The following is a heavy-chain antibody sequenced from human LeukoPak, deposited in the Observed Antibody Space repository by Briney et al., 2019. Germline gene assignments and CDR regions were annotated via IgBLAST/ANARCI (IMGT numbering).Heavy chain of an antibody. CDR3: AKDVGYCSSTSCYVYDY. D-gene: IGHD2-2*01. Sequence: GGSLRLSCAASGLTFSSYAMSWVRQAPGKGLEWASAISGSGGSTYYADSVKGRFTISRDNSKNTLYLQMNSLRAEDTAVYYCAKDVGYCSSTSCYVYDYWGQGTLVTVSS. V-gene: IGHV3-23*01. CDR2: ISGSGGST. CDR1: GLTFSSYA. J-gene: IGHJ4*02.